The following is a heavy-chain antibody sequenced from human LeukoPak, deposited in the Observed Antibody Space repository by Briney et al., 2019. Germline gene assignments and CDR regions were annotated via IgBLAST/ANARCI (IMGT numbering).Heavy chain of an antibody. CDR1: GYSFPIYW. J-gene: IGHJ4*02. CDR3: ARRPLTPGIAGDYYFDY. V-gene: IGHV5-51*01. CDR2: IYPGDSDA. D-gene: IGHD1-26*01. Sequence: GESLKISCKGSGYSFPIYWIGWERQTPGKGLEWMGLIYPGDSDARYSPSFQGQVSISVDMSNTTAYLQWSSLKASDTAVYYCARRPLTPGIAGDYYFDYWGQGTLVTVSS.